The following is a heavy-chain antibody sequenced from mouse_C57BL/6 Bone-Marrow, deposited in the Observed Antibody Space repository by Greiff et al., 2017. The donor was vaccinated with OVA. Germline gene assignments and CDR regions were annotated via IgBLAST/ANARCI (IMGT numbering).Heavy chain of an antibody. D-gene: IGHD1-1*01. Sequence: EVQLQQSGPELVKPGASVKISCKASGYTFTDYYMNWVKQSHGKSLEWIGDINPNNGGTSYNQKFKGKATLTVDKSSSTASMELRSLTSEDSAVYYCARQGQIPYYYGSSYVPFAYWGQGTLVTVSA. CDR3: ARQGQIPYYYGSSYVPFAY. CDR1: GYTFTDYY. V-gene: IGHV1-26*01. J-gene: IGHJ3*01. CDR2: INPNNGGT.